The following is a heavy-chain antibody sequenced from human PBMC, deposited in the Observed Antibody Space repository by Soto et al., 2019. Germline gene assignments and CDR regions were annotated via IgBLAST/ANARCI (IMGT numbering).Heavy chain of an antibody. CDR2: ISAYNGNT. CDR1: GYTFTSYG. J-gene: IGHJ4*02. V-gene: IGHV1-18*01. Sequence: ASVKVSCKASGYTFTSYGISWVRQAPGQGLEWMGWISAYNGNTNYAQKLQGRVTMPTDTSTSTAYMELRGPRSDDTAVYYCARLRAAADPIDYWGQGTLVTVSS. CDR3: ARLRAAADPIDY. D-gene: IGHD6-13*01.